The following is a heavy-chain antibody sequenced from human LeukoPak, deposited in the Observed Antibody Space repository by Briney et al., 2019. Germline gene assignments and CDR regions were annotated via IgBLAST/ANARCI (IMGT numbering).Heavy chain of an antibody. V-gene: IGHV3-21*01. CDR1: GFTFSSYS. D-gene: IGHD2-15*01. CDR3: ARAYCSGGSCSTLNYYYMDV. CDR2: ISSSSSYI. Sequence: GGSLRLSCAASGFTFSSYSMNWVRQAPGKGLEWVSSISSSSSYIYYADSVKGRFTISRDNAKNSLYLQMNSLRAEDTAVYYCARAYCSGGSCSTLNYYYMDVWGKGTTVTISS. J-gene: IGHJ6*03.